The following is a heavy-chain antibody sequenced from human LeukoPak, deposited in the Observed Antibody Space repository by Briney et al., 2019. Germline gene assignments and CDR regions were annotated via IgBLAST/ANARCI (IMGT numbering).Heavy chain of an antibody. J-gene: IGHJ3*02. V-gene: IGHV3-30*03. CDR3: ARVMTYCSSTSCLYYAFDI. D-gene: IGHD2-2*01. CDR1: GFTFSSYG. Sequence: PGGSLRLSCAASGFTFSSYGMHWVRQAPGKGLEWVAVISYDGSKKYYADSVKGRFTISRDNSKNTLYLQMNSLRAEDTAVYYCARVMTYCSSTSCLYYAFDIWGQGTMVTVSS. CDR2: ISYDGSKK.